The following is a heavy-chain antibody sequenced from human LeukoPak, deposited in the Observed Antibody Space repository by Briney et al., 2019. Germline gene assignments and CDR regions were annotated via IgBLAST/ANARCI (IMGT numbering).Heavy chain of an antibody. CDR3: ARVRSGHPGLNYFDY. D-gene: IGHD6-19*01. Sequence: SETLSLTCTVSGGSISSYYWSWIRQPPGKGLEWIGYIYYSGSTNYNPSLKSRVTISVDTSKNQFSLKLSSVTAADTAVYYCARVRSGHPGLNYFDYWGQGTLVTVSS. CDR2: IYYSGST. CDR1: GGSISSYY. J-gene: IGHJ4*02. V-gene: IGHV4-59*01.